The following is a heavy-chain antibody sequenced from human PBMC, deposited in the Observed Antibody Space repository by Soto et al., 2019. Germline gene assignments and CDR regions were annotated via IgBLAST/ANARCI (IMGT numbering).Heavy chain of an antibody. J-gene: IGHJ6*02. CDR2: IDPSDSYT. D-gene: IGHD3-16*02. Sequence: GESLKISCNGSGYSFTIYWISWVRQMPGKGLEWMGRIDPSDSYTNYSPSFQGHVTISADKSISTAYLQWSSLKASDTAMYYCASSYTLNYGMDVWGQGTTVTVSS. CDR1: GYSFTIYW. V-gene: IGHV5-10-1*01. CDR3: ASSYTLNYGMDV.